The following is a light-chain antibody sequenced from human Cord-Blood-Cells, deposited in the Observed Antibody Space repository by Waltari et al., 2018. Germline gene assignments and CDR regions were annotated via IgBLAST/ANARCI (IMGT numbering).Light chain of an antibody. J-gene: IGKJ3*01. CDR2: DAS. V-gene: IGKV3-11*01. CDR3: QQRSNLPRT. CDR1: QSVSSY. Sequence: VLTQSPATMSLSPGERATLSCRASQSVSSYLAWYQQKPGQAPRLLIYDASNRATGIPARFSGSGSGTDFTLTISSLEPEDFAVYYCQQRSNLPRTFGPGTKVDIK.